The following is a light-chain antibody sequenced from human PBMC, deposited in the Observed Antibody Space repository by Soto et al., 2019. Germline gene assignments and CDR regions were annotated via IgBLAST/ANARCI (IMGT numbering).Light chain of an antibody. Sequence: EILLTQSPDTLSLSPGERATLSCRAAQSVGTRLAWYQHKTGQAPRLLISGASSRATGIPDRFTGSGSETSFTLTISRLEPEDFAVYYCQQYYHWPRTFGQGTKVDIK. CDR1: QSVGTR. V-gene: IGKV3-20*01. J-gene: IGKJ1*01. CDR2: GAS. CDR3: QQYYHWPRT.